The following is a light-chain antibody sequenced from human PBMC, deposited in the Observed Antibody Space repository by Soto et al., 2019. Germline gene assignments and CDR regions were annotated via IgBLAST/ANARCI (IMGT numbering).Light chain of an antibody. Sequence: EIVMTQSPATLSVSPGERATLSCRASQSVSSNLAWYQQKPGQAPRLLIYGASTRATGIPARFSGSGSGTEFTLTISSLQSEDFAVYYRQQYNNWPLYTFGQGTKVEIK. CDR2: GAS. CDR3: QQYNNWPLYT. J-gene: IGKJ2*01. V-gene: IGKV3-15*01. CDR1: QSVSSN.